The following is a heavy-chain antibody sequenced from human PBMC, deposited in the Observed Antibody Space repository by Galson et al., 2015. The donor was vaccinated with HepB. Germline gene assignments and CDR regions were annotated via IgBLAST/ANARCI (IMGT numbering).Heavy chain of an antibody. V-gene: IGHV1-2*06. CDR2: INPNTGGT. CDR1: GYTFTGYY. D-gene: IGHD2-21*01. CDR3: ARDLESRIIVLQRVVP. Sequence: SVKVSCKASGYTFTGYYLHWVRQAPGQGLEWMGRINPNTGGTNYAQNFQGRVTMTRDTSISTVYMELNRLRSDDTAVYYCARDLESRIIVLQRVVPWGQGTLVTVSS. J-gene: IGHJ5*02.